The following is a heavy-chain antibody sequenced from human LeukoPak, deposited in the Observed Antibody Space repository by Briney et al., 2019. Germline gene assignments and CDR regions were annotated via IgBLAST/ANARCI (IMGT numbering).Heavy chain of an antibody. D-gene: IGHD3-22*01. CDR2: INPNSGGT. CDR3: ARAPPYYYDSSGYVDY. CDR1: GYTFTGYY. J-gene: IGHJ4*02. V-gene: IGHV1-2*02. Sequence: ASVKVSCKASGYTFTGYYMHWVRQAPGQGLEWMGWINPNSGGTNYAQKFQGRVTMTRDKSISTAYMELSRLRSDDTAVYYCARAPPYYYDSSGYVDYWGQGTLVTVSS.